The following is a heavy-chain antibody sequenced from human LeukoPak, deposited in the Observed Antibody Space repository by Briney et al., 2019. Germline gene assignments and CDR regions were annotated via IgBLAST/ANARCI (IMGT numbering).Heavy chain of an antibody. J-gene: IGHJ5*02. Sequence: SQTLSLTCTVSGASFNTDDQYWNWIRQRPGKGLEWIGEINHSGSTNYNPSLKSRVTISVDTSKNQFSLKLSSVTAADTAVYYCAREERYYYGSGNFDPWGQGTLVTVSS. CDR1: GASFNTDDQY. V-gene: IGHV4-30-2*01. D-gene: IGHD3-10*01. CDR3: AREERYYYGSGNFDP. CDR2: INHSGST.